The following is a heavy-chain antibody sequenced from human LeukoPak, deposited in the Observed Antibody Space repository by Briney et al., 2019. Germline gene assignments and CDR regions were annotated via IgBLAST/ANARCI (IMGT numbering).Heavy chain of an antibody. J-gene: IGHJ3*02. CDR2: INWNGGST. V-gene: IGHV3-20*04. CDR1: GFTFDDYG. CDR3: AIGYDFWSGSHDAFDI. Sequence: GGSLRLSCAASGFTFDDYGMSWVRQAPGKGLEWVSGINWNGGSTGNAHSVQGRFTITRDNATNSVYLQMISLIAEDTAWYYCAIGYDFWSGSHDAFDIWGQGTMVTVSS. D-gene: IGHD3-3*01.